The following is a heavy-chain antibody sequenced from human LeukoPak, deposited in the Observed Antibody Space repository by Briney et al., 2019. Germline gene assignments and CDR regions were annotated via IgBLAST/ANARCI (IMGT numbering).Heavy chain of an antibody. D-gene: IGHD6-19*01. CDR2: IYPADSNT. CDR1: GYSFSNSW. Sequence: GESLKISCKGSGYSFSNSWIGWVRQMPGKGREWMGIIYPADSNTRYRPSFQGQVTISADKSISTAYLQWSSLKASDTAIYYCAGEIALAGTGGAFDMWGQGTMVTVSS. V-gene: IGHV5-51*01. CDR3: AGEIALAGTGGAFDM. J-gene: IGHJ3*02.